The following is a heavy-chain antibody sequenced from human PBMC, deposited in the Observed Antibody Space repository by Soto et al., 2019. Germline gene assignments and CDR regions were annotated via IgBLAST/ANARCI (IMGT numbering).Heavy chain of an antibody. CDR3: ARDPQPRNDYGGHDY. Sequence: PSETLSLTCTVSGGSISSADYYWSWIRQPPGKGLEWIGYFHSSGATYKDPSLKSRVTISVDTSKNQISLKLDSVTAADTALYYCARDPQPRNDYGGHDYWGQGTLVTVSS. J-gene: IGHJ4*02. CDR2: FHSSGAT. CDR1: GGSISSADYY. D-gene: IGHD4-17*01. V-gene: IGHV4-30-4*01.